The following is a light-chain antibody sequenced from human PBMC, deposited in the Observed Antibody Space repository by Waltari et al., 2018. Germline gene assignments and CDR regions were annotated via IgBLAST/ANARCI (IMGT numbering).Light chain of an antibody. Sequence: DIQMTQSPSSLSASVGDRVTITFRASRTISIYLNWYQQKPGKAPKLLIYTASTVQPGVPSRFSGSGSGTDFTLTISSLQPEDFATYYCQQSHSTPLTFGGGTKVEIK. CDR2: TAS. J-gene: IGKJ4*01. CDR1: RTISIY. V-gene: IGKV1-39*01. CDR3: QQSHSTPLT.